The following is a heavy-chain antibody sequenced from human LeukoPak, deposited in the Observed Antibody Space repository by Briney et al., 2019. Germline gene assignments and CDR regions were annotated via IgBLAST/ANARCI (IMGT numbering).Heavy chain of an antibody. V-gene: IGHV3-53*01. CDR1: GFIVSSNY. CDR2: IYSGGST. Sequence: GGSLRLSCAASGFIVSSNYMSWVRQAPGKGLEWVSVIYSGGSTYYADSVKGRFTISRDNAKNSLYLQMNSLRAEDTAVYYCARDYYDSSGYYWFDPWGQGTLVTVSS. J-gene: IGHJ5*02. D-gene: IGHD3-22*01. CDR3: ARDYYDSSGYYWFDP.